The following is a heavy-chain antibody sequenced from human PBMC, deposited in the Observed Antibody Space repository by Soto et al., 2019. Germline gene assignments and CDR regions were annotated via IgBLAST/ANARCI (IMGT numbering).Heavy chain of an antibody. CDR1: GYTFTGYY. V-gene: IGHV1-2*02. J-gene: IGHJ5*02. CDR3: ARDLYGDHGLSVNWFDP. D-gene: IGHD4-17*01. Sequence: QVQLVQSGAEVKKPGASVKVSCKASGYTFTGYYMHWVRQAPGQGLEWMGWINPNSGGTNYAQKFQGRVTMTRDTSISTAYMELSRLRSDDTAVYYCARDLYGDHGLSVNWFDPWGQGTLVTVSS. CDR2: INPNSGGT.